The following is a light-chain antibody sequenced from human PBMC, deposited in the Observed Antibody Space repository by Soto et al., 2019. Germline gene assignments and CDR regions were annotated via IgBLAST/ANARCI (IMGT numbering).Light chain of an antibody. CDR1: RSDIGRYNY. J-gene: IGLJ2*01. CDR3: SSYSTTTSPHVL. V-gene: IGLV2-14*01. Sequence: TISCTGTRSDIGRYNYVSWYQQRPGKAPKLLIYEVTYRPSGVSARFSGSKSGSTASLTISGLQAEDEADYYCSSYSTTTSPHVLFGGGTKVTVL. CDR2: EVT.